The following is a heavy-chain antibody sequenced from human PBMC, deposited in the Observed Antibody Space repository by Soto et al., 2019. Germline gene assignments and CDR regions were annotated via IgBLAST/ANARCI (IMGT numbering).Heavy chain of an antibody. J-gene: IGHJ6*02. V-gene: IGHV3-23*01. D-gene: IGHD1-26*01. CDR2: ISGSGGST. Sequence: EVQLLASGGGLVQPGGSLRLSCAASGFTFSSYAMSWVRQAPGKGLEWVSAISGSGGSTYYADSVKGRFTISRDNSKNTLYLQMNSLRAEDTAVYYCAKAPSSGSYYVHYYGMDVWGQGTTVTVSS. CDR1: GFTFSSYA. CDR3: AKAPSSGSYYVHYYGMDV.